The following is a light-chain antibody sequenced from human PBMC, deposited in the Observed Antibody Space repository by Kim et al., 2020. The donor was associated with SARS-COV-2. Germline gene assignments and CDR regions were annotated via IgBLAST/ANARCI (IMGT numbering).Light chain of an antibody. J-gene: IGLJ2*01. CDR2: DVS. V-gene: IGLV2-14*03. Sequence: GQSITISCTGTSSDVGGYNYVSWYQQHPGEAPKLMIYDVSNRPSGISNRFSGSKSGSTASLTISGLLAEDEADYYCSSYTTSRIVVFGGGTQLTVL. CDR1: SSDVGGYNY. CDR3: SSYTTSRIVV.